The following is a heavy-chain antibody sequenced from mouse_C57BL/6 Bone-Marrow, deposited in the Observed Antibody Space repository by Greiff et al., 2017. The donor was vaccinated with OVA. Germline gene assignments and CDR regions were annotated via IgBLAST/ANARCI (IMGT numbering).Heavy chain of an antibody. Sequence: VQLQQSGPGLVKPSQTVFLTCTVTGISITTGNYRWSWIRQFPGNKLEWIGYIYYSGTITYNPSLTSRTTITRDTPKNQFFLEMNSLTAEDTATYYCAREWLRTFHWYFDVWGTGTTVTVSS. CDR3: AREWLRTFHWYFDV. CDR2: IYYSGTI. CDR1: GISITTGNYR. D-gene: IGHD2-2*01. V-gene: IGHV3-5*01. J-gene: IGHJ1*03.